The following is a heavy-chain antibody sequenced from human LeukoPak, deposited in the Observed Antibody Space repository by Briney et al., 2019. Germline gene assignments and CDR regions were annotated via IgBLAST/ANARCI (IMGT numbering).Heavy chain of an antibody. CDR1: GGSISSYY. CDR2: IYYSGST. Sequence: KASETLSLTCTVSGGSISSYYWSWIRQPPGKGLEWIGYIYYSGSTNYNLSLKSRVTISVDTSKNQFSLKLSSVTAADTAVYYCARAGVYCSGGSCYFDYWGQGTLVTVSS. J-gene: IGHJ4*02. V-gene: IGHV4-59*01. D-gene: IGHD2-15*01. CDR3: ARAGVYCSGGSCYFDY.